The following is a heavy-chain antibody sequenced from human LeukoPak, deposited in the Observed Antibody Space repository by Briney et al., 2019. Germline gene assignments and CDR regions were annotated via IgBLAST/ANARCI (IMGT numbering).Heavy chain of an antibody. D-gene: IGHD3-22*01. CDR3: AKTRTMIVVDHFDY. CDR2: IKKDGSEK. CDR1: GFTFSDFW. J-gene: IGHJ4*02. Sequence: GGSLRLSCAASGFTFSDFWMSWVRQAPGKGLEWVANIKKDGSEKYYVDSVEGRFTISRDNAKNSLYLQMNSLRAEDTAVYYCAKTRTMIVVDHFDYWGQGTLVTVSS. V-gene: IGHV3-7*03.